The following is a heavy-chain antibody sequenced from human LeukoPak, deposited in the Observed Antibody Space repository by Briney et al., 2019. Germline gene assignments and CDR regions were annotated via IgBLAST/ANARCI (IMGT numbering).Heavy chain of an antibody. J-gene: IGHJ6*02. Sequence: PGGSLRLSCAASGFSFSDSWMSWVRQAPGKGLEWVANIKKDGSVKEYVDSVKGRFTISRDNAKNSLYLQMDSLRAEDTAVYYCATYTHWVAGDVWGQGTTVSVSS. CDR1: GFSFSDSW. CDR2: IKKDGSVK. V-gene: IGHV3-7*01. D-gene: IGHD7-27*01. CDR3: ATYTHWVAGDV.